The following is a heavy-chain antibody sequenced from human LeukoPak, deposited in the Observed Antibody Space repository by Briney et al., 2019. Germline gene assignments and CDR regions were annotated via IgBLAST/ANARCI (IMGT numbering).Heavy chain of an antibody. J-gene: IGHJ4*02. CDR3: ARELADDFWSGYYLNYFDY. V-gene: IGHV3-23*01. CDR2: ISSSGDIT. Sequence: GGSLRLSCAASGFTLSSYGMSWVRQAPGKGLEWVSAISSSGDITFYADSVKGRFTISRDNSRYTLYLQMNSLRAEDTAVYYCARELADDFWSGYYLNYFDYWGQGTLVTVSS. CDR1: GFTLSSYG. D-gene: IGHD3-3*01.